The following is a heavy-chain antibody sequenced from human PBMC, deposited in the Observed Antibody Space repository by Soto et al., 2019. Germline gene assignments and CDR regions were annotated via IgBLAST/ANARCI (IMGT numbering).Heavy chain of an antibody. CDR3: ASGGAVAGYPHLQRYYYGMDV. D-gene: IGHD6-19*01. V-gene: IGHV1-69*02. CDR2: INPVLGIA. CDR1: GSTFSSYS. J-gene: IGHJ6*02. Sequence: QVQLVQSGAEVKQPGSSVKVSCEASGSTFSSYSIIWVRQAPGQGLEWLGRINPVLGIANYAQKFQVRVIITADKPTSSADMALSSLPWEETAVYYCASGGAVAGYPHLQRYYYGMDVWGQGTTVTVSS.